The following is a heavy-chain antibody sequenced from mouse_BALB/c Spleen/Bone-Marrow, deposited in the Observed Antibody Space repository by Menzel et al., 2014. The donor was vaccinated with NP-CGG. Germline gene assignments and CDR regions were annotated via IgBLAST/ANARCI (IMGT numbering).Heavy chain of an antibody. J-gene: IGHJ3*01. Sequence: DVKLVESRGGLVQPGGSLRLSCAPSGFTFTDYYIRWVRQTPGKALEWSGFIRPKANGYTTEYSASVKGRFTISRDNSQSILYLQMNTLRSEDSATYYCAREIGNYVRFAYWGQGTLVTVSS. V-gene: IGHV7-3*02. D-gene: IGHD2-1*01. CDR2: IRPKANGYTT. CDR3: AREIGNYVRFAY. CDR1: GFTFTDYY.